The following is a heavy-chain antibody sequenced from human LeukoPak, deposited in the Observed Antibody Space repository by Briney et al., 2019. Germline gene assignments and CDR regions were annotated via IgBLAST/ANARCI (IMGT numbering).Heavy chain of an antibody. V-gene: IGHV3-11*06. D-gene: IGHD3-10*01. CDR1: GFTLSEYY. Sequence: GGSLRLSCAASGFTLSEYYMSWIRQAPGEGVEGVSYISSSSSYTNYADSVKGRFTISRENAKNSLYLQMNSLRAEDTAVYYCARYRFGELTYGMDVWGKGTTVTVSS. CDR2: ISSSSSYT. J-gene: IGHJ6*04. CDR3: ARYRFGELTYGMDV.